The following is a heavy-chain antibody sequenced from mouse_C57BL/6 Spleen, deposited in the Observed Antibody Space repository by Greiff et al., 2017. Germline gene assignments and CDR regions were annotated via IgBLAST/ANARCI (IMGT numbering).Heavy chain of an antibody. CDR2: IYPGGGYT. CDR3: AIYYGNYGAWFAY. V-gene: IGHV1-63*01. J-gene: IGHJ3*01. D-gene: IGHD2-1*01. CDR1: GYTFTNYW. Sequence: VKLQESGAELVRPGTSVKMSCKASGYTFTNYWIGWAKQRPGHGLEWIGDIYPGGGYTNYNEKFKGKATLTADKSSSTAYMQFSSLTSEDSAIYYCAIYYGNYGAWFAYWGQGTLVTVSA.